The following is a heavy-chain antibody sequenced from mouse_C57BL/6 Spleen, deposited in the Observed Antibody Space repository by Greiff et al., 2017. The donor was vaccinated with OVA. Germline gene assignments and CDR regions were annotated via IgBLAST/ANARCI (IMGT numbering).Heavy chain of an antibody. CDR3: ARTFYDGYYFDY. CDR1: GYTFTSYW. D-gene: IGHD2-3*01. V-gene: IGHV1-52*01. J-gene: IGHJ2*01. CDR2: IDPSDSET. Sequence: QVQLQQPGAELVRPGSSVKLSCKASGYTFTSYWMHWVKQRPIQGLEWIGNIDPSDSETHYNQKFKDKATLTVDKSSSTDYMQLSSLTSEDSAVYYCARTFYDGYYFDYWGQGTTLTVSS.